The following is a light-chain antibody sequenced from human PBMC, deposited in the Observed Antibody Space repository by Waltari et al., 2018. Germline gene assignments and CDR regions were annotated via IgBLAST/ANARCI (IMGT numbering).Light chain of an antibody. J-gene: IGKJ2*01. CDR3: QEYHISST. CDR2: KAS. CDR1: QGIGSW. V-gene: IGKV1-5*03. Sequence: DIKMTQSPSTLSASVGDRVTITCRASQGIGSWLAWYHQKPWKAPELLIYKASTLERGVPSRFRGSASGTEFTLTISSLQADDFATYYCQEYHISSTFGQGTKLEIQ.